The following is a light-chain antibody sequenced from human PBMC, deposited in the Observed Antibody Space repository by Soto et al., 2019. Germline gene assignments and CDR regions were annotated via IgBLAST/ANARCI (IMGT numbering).Light chain of an antibody. CDR3: QQYYFLPYT. CDR2: GGS. V-gene: IGKV1D-8*01. J-gene: IGKJ2*01. CDR1: QGINSF. Sequence: VLSMTQSPSVISASTGDKVTIRCRVSQGINSFLAWYQQKPGKAPNLLIYGGSSFQSGVPSRFSGSGSGTDFNLTINDLQSEDLATYYCQQYYFLPYTFGQGTKLQIK.